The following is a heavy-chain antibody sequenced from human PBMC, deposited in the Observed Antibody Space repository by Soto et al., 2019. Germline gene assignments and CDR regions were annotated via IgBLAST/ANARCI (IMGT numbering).Heavy chain of an antibody. V-gene: IGHV4-61*01. CDR3: ARRTSGGNWLDP. J-gene: IGHJ5*02. D-gene: IGHD2-15*01. CDR2: ISNSGST. Sequence: PSETLSLTCIVSGASVSTRTYYWSWIRQPPGQGLEWIGYISNSGSTNYNPSLKSRVTISTDTSKNQFSLKLNSVTAADTAVYFCARRTSGGNWLDPWGQGTPVTVSS. CDR1: GASVSTRTYY.